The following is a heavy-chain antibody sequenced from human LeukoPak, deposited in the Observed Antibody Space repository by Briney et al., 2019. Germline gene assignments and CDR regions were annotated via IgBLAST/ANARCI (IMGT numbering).Heavy chain of an antibody. J-gene: IGHJ5*02. CDR1: GFTFSSYW. CDR3: ARVPRALNWFDP. Sequence: GGSLRLSCAASGFTFSSYWMHWVRQAAGKGLVWVSRINSDGSSTSYADSVKGRFTISRDNAKNTLYLQMNSLRAEDTAVYYCARVPRALNWFDPWGQGTLVTVSS. CDR2: INSDGSST. V-gene: IGHV3-74*01.